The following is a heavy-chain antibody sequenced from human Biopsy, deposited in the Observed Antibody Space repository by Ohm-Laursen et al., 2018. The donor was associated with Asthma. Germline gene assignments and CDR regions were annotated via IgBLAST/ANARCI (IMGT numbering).Heavy chain of an antibody. Sequence: GASVKVSCKASGDSFSNYAISWVRQAPGQGLEWMGGLIPVLGTPDRAQMFKGRVTITADESTSTAYMELSSLSSEDTAVYYCARGYSGSDRIVYYYSGLEVWGQGTTVTVSS. D-gene: IGHD5-12*01. CDR1: GDSFSNYA. J-gene: IGHJ6*02. CDR2: LIPVLGTP. V-gene: IGHV1-69*13. CDR3: ARGYSGSDRIVYYYSGLEV.